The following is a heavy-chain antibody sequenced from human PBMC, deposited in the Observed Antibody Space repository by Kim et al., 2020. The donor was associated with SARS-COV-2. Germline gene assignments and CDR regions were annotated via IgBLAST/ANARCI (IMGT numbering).Heavy chain of an antibody. CDR2: ITPDYT. J-gene: IGHJ5*01. CDR3: AKMAYRDVGRVGWFDS. Sequence: GGSLRLSCAASGFTFSTYDMSWIRQAPGKGLDWVSCITPDYTFYADSVKGRFTISRDNSKNTLYLQINSLRAEDTAIYYCAKMAYRDVGRVGWFDSWGQGTLVTVSS. V-gene: IGHV3-23*01. CDR1: GFTFSTYD. D-gene: IGHD3-16*01.